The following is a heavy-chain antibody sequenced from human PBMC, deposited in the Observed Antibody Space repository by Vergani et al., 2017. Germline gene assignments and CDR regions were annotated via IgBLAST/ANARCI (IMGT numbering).Heavy chain of an antibody. CDR1: GASMSSVGYY. V-gene: IGHV4-61*02. CDR3: ARQCRGAGYSGLDS. Sequence: QVQLQESGPGLVKPSQTLSLTCTVPGASMSSVGYYWTWIRQSAGKRLEWNGDIRGSGTANYIPSFPGRVSMSVATSKNQFSLTLSSVNAADTAVYYCARQCRGAGYSGLDSWGQGTRVTVSS. J-gene: IGHJ4*02. D-gene: IGHD1-26*01. CDR2: IRGSGTA.